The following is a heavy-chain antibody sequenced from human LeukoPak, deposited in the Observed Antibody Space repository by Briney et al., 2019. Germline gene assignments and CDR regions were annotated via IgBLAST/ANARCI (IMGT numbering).Heavy chain of an antibody. CDR2: MNPNSGNT. Sequence: ASVKVSCKASGYTFTSYDINWVRQATGQGLEWMGWMNPNSGNTGYAQKFQGRVTMTRNTSISTAYMELSSLRSEDTAVYYCARARGDYYGMDVWGQGTTVTVSS. V-gene: IGHV1-8*01. CDR3: ARARGDYYGMDV. J-gene: IGHJ6*02. CDR1: GYTFTSYD.